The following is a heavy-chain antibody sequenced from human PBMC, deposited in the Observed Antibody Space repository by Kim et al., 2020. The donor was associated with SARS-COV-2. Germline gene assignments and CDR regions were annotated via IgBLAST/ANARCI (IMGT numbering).Heavy chain of an antibody. D-gene: IGHD3-3*01. CDR2: INHSGST. Sequence: SETLSLTCAVYGGSFSGYYWSWIRQPPGKGLEWIGEINHSGSTNYNPSLKSRVTISVDTSKNQFSLKLSSVTAADTAVYYCARRATYYDFWSGYTDRYYFDYWGQGTLVTVSS. CDR1: GGSFSGYY. CDR3: ARRATYYDFWSGYTDRYYFDY. V-gene: IGHV4-34*01. J-gene: IGHJ4*02.